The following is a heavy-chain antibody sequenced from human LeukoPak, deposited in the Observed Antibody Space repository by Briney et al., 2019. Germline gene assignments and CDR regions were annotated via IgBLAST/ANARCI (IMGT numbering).Heavy chain of an antibody. CDR2: IYYSGST. CDR1: GVSVSSGSYY. Sequence: PSETLSLTCTVSGVSVSSGSYYWSWIRQPPGKGLEWIVYIYYSGSTNYNPSHKSRITISVDTSKNQFSLKLSSVTAADTAVYYCARAGDSSGPYYFDYWGQGTLVTVSS. CDR3: ARAGDSSGPYYFDY. J-gene: IGHJ4*02. V-gene: IGHV4-61*01. D-gene: IGHD6-19*01.